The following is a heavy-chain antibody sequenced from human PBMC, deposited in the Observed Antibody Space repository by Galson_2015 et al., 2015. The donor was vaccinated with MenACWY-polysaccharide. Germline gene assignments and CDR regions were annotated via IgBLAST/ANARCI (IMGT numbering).Heavy chain of an antibody. CDR3: AGGAGTKPRLDY. V-gene: IGHV3-7*01. Sequence: SLRLSCAASGFTFSSYWMNWVRQAPGKGLEWVANIKEDGSEKYYVDSVKGRFTISRDNAKNSLYLQMNSLRADDTAVYYCAGGAGTKPRLDYWGQGTLVTVSS. CDR2: IKEDGSEK. CDR1: GFTFSSYW. D-gene: IGHD6-19*01. J-gene: IGHJ4*02.